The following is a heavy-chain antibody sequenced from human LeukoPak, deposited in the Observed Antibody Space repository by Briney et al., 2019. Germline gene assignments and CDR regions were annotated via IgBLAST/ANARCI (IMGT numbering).Heavy chain of an antibody. CDR3: VKDRTGTCTLDY. D-gene: IGHD4-17*01. CDR2: ISDDGSRQ. J-gene: IGHJ4*02. V-gene: IGHV3-30-3*01. CDR1: GFTFSNYA. Sequence: GGSLRLSCAATGFTFSNYAIHWGRQAPGKGLEWVAFISDDGSRQHYADSVKGRFTISRDNSKNTLNLQMNSLRAEDTAVYYCVKDRTGTCTLDYWGQGTLVTVSS.